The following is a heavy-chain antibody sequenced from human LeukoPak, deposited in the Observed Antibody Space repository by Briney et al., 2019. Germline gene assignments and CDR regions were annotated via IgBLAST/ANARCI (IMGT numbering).Heavy chain of an antibody. Sequence: PSETLSLPCTFSGGSISRGGYSWSWIRQPPGKGLEWIGYIYYSGSTYYNPSLKSRVTISVDTSKNQFSLKLSSVTAADTAVYYCARAFGGYNFDYWGQGTLVTVSS. J-gene: IGHJ4*02. D-gene: IGHD1-1*01. CDR2: IYYSGST. V-gene: IGHV4-31*03. CDR1: GGSISRGGYS. CDR3: ARAFGGYNFDY.